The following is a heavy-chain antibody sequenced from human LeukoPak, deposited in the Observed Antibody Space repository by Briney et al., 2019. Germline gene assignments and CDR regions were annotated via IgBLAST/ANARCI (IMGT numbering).Heavy chain of an antibody. Sequence: GRSLRLSCAASGFTFSNYGIHWVRQAPGKGLEWVAVIWYDGSNKYYADSVKGRFTISRDNSKNTVYLQMNSLRAEDTAVYYCARVSPEIVVVTGTGAPDYWGQGTLVTVSP. CDR2: IWYDGSNK. J-gene: IGHJ4*02. CDR1: GFTFSNYG. CDR3: ARVSPEIVVVTGTGAPDY. V-gene: IGHV3-33*01. D-gene: IGHD2-21*02.